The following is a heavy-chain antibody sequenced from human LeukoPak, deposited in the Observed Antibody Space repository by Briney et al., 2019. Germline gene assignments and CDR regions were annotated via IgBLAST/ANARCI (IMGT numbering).Heavy chain of an antibody. CDR2: ISSSGSTI. V-gene: IGHV3-48*03. CDR3: ARVAYNWNDEDY. CDR1: GFTFGDYA. D-gene: IGHD1-1*01. Sequence: PGGSLRLSCTASGFTFGDYAMSWVRQAPGKGLEWVSYISSSGSTIYYADSVKGRFTISRDNAKNSLYLQMNSLRAEDTAVYYCARVAYNWNDEDYWGQGTLVTVSS. J-gene: IGHJ4*02.